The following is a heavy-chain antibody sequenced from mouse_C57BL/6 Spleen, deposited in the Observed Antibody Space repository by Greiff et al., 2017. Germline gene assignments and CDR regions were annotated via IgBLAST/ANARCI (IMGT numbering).Heavy chain of an antibody. J-gene: IGHJ2*01. D-gene: IGHD1-1*01. CDR2: IYPGSGST. V-gene: IGHV1-55*01. CDR3: AREGFITTVGLDY. Sequence: QVQLQQPGAELVKPGASVKMSCKASGYTFTSYWITWVKQRPGQGLAWIGDIYPGSGSTNYNEKFKSKATLTVDTSSSTAYMQLSSLTSEDSAVYYCAREGFITTVGLDYWGQGTTLTVSS. CDR1: GYTFTSYW.